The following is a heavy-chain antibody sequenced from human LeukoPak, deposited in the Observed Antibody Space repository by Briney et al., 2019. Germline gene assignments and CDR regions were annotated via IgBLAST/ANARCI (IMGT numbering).Heavy chain of an antibody. CDR2: FDPEDGET. V-gene: IGHV1-24*01. Sequence: ASVKVSCKVSGYTLTELSMHWVRQAPGKGLEWMGGFDPEDGETIYAQKFQGRVTMTEDTSTDTAYMELSSLRSEDTAVYYCATGAYGDYVYPYLFYYMDVWGKGTTVTVSS. CDR1: GYTLTELS. D-gene: IGHD4-17*01. J-gene: IGHJ6*03. CDR3: ATGAYGDYVYPYLFYYMDV.